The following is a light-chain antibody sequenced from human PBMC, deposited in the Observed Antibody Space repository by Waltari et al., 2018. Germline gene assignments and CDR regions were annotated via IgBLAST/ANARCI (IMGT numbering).Light chain of an antibody. V-gene: IGKV3-15*01. CDR2: DGS. J-gene: IGKJ2*01. Sequence: IVMTQSPATLSVSPGEGVTLSCRASQSVSDNLAWYQQRPGQAPRLLIYDGSSRATGIPARFSGSGSGTEFTLTIRSLQSEDFAVYYCQQYNSWPPLYTFGQGTRQEIK. CDR1: QSVSDN. CDR3: QQYNSWPPLYT.